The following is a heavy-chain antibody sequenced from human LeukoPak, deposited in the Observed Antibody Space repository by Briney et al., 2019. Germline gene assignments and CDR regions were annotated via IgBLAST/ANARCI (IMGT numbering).Heavy chain of an antibody. D-gene: IGHD5-18*01. J-gene: IGHJ4*02. CDR1: GFTFSSYE. CDR2: VGSSGSII. CDR3: ARYNYVALDY. V-gene: IGHV3-48*03. Sequence: PGGSLRLSCAASGFTFSSYEMNWVRQAPGKGLEWVSYVGSSGSIIHLAGSVKGRFTISRDNAKNSLYLQMSSLRVEDTAVYYCARYNYVALDYWGQGSLVSVSS.